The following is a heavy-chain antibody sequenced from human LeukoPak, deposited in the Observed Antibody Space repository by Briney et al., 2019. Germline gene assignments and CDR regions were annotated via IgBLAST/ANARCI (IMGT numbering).Heavy chain of an antibody. V-gene: IGHV1-18*01. CDR1: GYTFTNYG. J-gene: IGHJ4*02. Sequence: ASVKVSCKASGYTFTNYGVTWVRQAPRQGLEWMGWISAYNGDTNYAQKFQGRMTMTTDTSTNTAYMELRSLRSDDTAVYYCARDPGGFRGAIVDFWGQGTLVTVSS. CDR2: ISAYNGDT. CDR3: ARDPGGFRGAIVDF. D-gene: IGHD3-10*01.